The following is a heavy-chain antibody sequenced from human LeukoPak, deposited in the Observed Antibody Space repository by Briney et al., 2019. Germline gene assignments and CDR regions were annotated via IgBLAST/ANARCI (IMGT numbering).Heavy chain of an antibody. CDR2: MYLGGTT. CDR1: GGSISSLNL. D-gene: IGHD6-19*01. V-gene: IGHV4-4*02. J-gene: IGHJ4*02. Sequence: SETLSLTCAVSGGSISSLNLWSWLRQPPGKGLECIGEMYLGGTTNFNPSLKSRVTILIDTSKNQLSLQLTSVTAADTAVYYCAGLEGRYSTDWFYFFDYWGQGALVTVSS. CDR3: AGLEGRYSTDWFYFFDY.